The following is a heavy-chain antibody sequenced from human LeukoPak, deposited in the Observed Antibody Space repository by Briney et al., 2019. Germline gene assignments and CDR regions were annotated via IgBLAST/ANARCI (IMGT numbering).Heavy chain of an antibody. CDR3: AIWGQQLAFDY. CDR1: GGTFSSYA. D-gene: IGHD6-13*01. CDR2: IIPIFGTA. J-gene: IGHJ4*02. Sequence: ASVKVSCKASGGTFSSYAISWVRQAPGQGLEWMGGIIPIFGTANHAQKFQGRVTITTDESTSTAYMELSSLRSEDTAVYYCAIWGQQLAFDYWGQGTLVTVSS. V-gene: IGHV1-69*05.